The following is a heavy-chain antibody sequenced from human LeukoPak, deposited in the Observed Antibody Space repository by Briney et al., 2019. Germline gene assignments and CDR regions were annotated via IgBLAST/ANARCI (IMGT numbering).Heavy chain of an antibody. CDR2: INHSGST. Sequence: SETLSLTCAVYGGSFSGYYWSWIRQPPGKGLEWIGEINHSGSTNYNPSLKSRVTISVDTSKNQFSLKLSSVTAADTAVYYCARFGVAGFHYWGQGTLVTVSS. CDR3: ARFGVAGFHY. D-gene: IGHD6-19*01. CDR1: GGSFSGYY. J-gene: IGHJ4*02. V-gene: IGHV4-34*01.